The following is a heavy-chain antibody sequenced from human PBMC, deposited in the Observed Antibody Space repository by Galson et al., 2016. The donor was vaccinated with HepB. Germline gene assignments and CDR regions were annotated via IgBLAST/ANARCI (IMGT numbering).Heavy chain of an antibody. J-gene: IGHJ6*02. CDR1: EFISFSTYW. Sequence: SLRLSCAASEFISFSTYWMHWVRQVPGKGLVWVSYINSDGSSTAYADSVKGRFTISRDNAKNTLYLEMNSLRSEDTAVYHCTRGGGQHGMDVWGQGTTVTVSS. D-gene: IGHD3-16*01. CDR2: INSDGSST. V-gene: IGHV3-74*01. CDR3: TRGGGQHGMDV.